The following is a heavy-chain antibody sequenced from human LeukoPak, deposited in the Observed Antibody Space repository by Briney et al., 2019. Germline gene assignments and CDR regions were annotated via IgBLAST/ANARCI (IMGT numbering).Heavy chain of an antibody. CDR3: AILGPYCTSTRCHPP. D-gene: IGHD2-2*01. CDR2: LYSGGIT. V-gene: IGHV3-66*01. CDR1: GFTVSSNY. Sequence: GGSLRLSCAASGFTVSSNYMNWGRQAPGKGLGLVSVLYSGGITYYADSVKRRFTISIDNSKNTLYLQMNSLKAEDTAAYDYAILGPYCTSTRCHPPWREGTLVTVSS. J-gene: IGHJ5*02.